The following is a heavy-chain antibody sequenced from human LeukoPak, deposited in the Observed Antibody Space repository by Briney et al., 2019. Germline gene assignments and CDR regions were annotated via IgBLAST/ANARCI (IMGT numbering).Heavy chain of an antibody. CDR1: GFTFSSYE. Sequence: GGSLRLSCAASGFTFSSYEMNWVRQAPGKGLEWVSYISNSGRTIFYADSVKGRFTVSRDNAKNSLYLQMNSLRAEDTAVYYCVRRYCSSTSCTLGSWGQGTLVTVSS. V-gene: IGHV3-48*03. CDR2: ISNSGRTI. D-gene: IGHD2-2*01. J-gene: IGHJ4*02. CDR3: VRRYCSSTSCTLGS.